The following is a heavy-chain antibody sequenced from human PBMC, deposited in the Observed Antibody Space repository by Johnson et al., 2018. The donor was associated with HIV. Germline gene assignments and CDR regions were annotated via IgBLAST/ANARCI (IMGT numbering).Heavy chain of an antibody. CDR3: ASISLGAFDI. Sequence: EQLVESGGGLVQPGGSLRLSCAASGFTFSSYDMHWVRQATGKGLEWVSAIGTAGDTYYPGSVKGRFTISRENAKNSLYLQMGSLRAEDMAVYFCASISLGAFDIWGQGTLVTVSS. J-gene: IGHJ3*02. CDR2: IGTAGDT. V-gene: IGHV3-13*01. CDR1: GFTFSSYD.